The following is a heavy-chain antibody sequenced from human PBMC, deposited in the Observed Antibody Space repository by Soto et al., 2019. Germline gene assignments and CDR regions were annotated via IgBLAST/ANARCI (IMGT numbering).Heavy chain of an antibody. V-gene: IGHV4-31*03. CDR3: ARGRYYGSGSYYKYNWFDP. CDR1: GGSISSGGYY. CDR2: IYYSGST. D-gene: IGHD3-10*01. J-gene: IGHJ5*02. Sequence: TCTVSGGSISSGGYYWSWIRQHPGKGLEWIGYIYYSGSTYYNPSLKSRVTISVDTSKNQFSLKLSSVTAADTAVYYCARGRYYGSGSYYKYNWFDPWGQGTLVTVSS.